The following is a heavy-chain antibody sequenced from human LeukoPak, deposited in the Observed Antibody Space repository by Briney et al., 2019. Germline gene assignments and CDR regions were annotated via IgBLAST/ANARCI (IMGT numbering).Heavy chain of an antibody. D-gene: IGHD3-10*01. CDR2: IIPILGIA. CDR3: ARAYGSGSYSQNYYYYVMDV. CDR1: GGTFSSYA. V-gene: IGHV1-69*04. Sequence: SVKVSCKASGGTFSSYAISWVRQAPGQGLEWMGRIIPILGIANYAQKFQGRVTITADKSTSTAYMELSSLRSEDTAVYYCARAYGSGSYSQNYYYYVMDVWGQGTTVTVSS. J-gene: IGHJ6*02.